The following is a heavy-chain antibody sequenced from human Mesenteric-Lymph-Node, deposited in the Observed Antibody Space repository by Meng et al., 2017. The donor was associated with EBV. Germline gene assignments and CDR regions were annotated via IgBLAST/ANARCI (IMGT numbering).Heavy chain of an antibody. V-gene: IGHV4-39*01. CDR1: GGSISTTNYY. CDR3: VRSRGWTQVEWFDP. CDR2: IYYSGIT. Sequence: QLQEACSRLVKPSETLSLTCTVSGGSISTTNYYWSWVRQPPGKGLEWLGGIYYSGITYYNPSLTSRVDLSVDTSKNRFSLKLFSLTTEDTAVYFCVRSRGWTQVEWFDPWGPGILVTVSS. D-gene: IGHD3/OR15-3a*01. J-gene: IGHJ5*02.